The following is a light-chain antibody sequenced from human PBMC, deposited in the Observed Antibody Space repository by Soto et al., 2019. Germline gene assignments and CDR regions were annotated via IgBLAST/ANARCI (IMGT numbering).Light chain of an antibody. J-gene: IGKJ5*01. CDR2: GAS. CDR1: QSVSSNY. CDR3: QQYGKSAMFT. Sequence: EIVLTQSPGTLSLSPGKRATLSCRASQSVSSNYFAWYQQKPGQAPRLLIYGASNRATGIPDRFSGGASGTDFTLTISRLEPEDFAVYYCQQYGKSAMFTFGKGTRLEIK. V-gene: IGKV3-20*01.